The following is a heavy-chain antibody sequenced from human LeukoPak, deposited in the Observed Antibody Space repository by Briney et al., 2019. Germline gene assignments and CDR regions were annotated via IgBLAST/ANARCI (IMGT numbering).Heavy chain of an antibody. J-gene: IGHJ4*02. CDR1: GGSISSYY. CDR3: ARRLPRSALDY. D-gene: IGHD3-16*01. V-gene: IGHV4-59*01. Sequence: PSETLSLTCTVSGGSISSYYWSWIRQPPGKGLEWIGYIYYSGSTNYNPSLKSRVTISVDTSKNQFSLKLSSVTAADTAVYYCARRLPRSALDYWGQGTLVTVSS. CDR2: IYYSGST.